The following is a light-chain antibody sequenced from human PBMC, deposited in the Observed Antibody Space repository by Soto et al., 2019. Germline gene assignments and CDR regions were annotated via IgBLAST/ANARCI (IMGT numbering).Light chain of an antibody. CDR2: GNS. Sequence: QSVLTQPPSVSGAPGQRVTISCTGSSSNIGAGYDVHWYQQLPGTAPKLLIYGNSNRPSGVPDRFSGSKSGTSACLAITGLQAEDEADYYCQSYDSSLKVVFGGGTKVTVL. CDR1: SSNIGAGYD. V-gene: IGLV1-40*01. CDR3: QSYDSSLKVV. J-gene: IGLJ2*01.